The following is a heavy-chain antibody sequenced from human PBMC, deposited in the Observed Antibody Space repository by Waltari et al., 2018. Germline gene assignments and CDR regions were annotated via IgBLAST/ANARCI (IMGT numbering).Heavy chain of an antibody. CDR3: ARDDPRRGMDV. CDR2: RSDDGSNK. CDR1: GFPFRSYD. J-gene: IGHJ6*02. Sequence: QVQLVASGGGVVQPGRSLSLSCAASGFPFRSYDIPWLRQAPGKGLEWVAVRSDDGSNKYYADSVKGRFTISRDNSKNTLYLQMNSLRAEDTAVYYCARDDPRRGMDVWGQGTTVTVSS. V-gene: IGHV3-30-3*01.